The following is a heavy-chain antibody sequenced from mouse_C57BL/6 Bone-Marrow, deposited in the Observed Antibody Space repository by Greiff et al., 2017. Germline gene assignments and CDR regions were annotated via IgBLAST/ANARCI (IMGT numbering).Heavy chain of an antibody. CDR1: GYTFTGYW. CDR3: ASTSYYSNYDYFDD. CDR2: ILPGSGST. D-gene: IGHD2-5*01. V-gene: IGHV1-9*01. Sequence: VHLVESGAELMKPGASVKLSCKATGYTFTGYWIEWVKQRPGQGLEWIGEILPGSGSTNYNEKFKGKATFTADTSSNTAYMQLISLTTEDSAIYYCASTSYYSNYDYFDDWGKGTTLTVSS. J-gene: IGHJ2*01.